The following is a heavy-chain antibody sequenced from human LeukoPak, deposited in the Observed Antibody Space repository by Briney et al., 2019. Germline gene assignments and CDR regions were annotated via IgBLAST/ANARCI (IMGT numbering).Heavy chain of an antibody. CDR1: GGSFSGYY. CDR3: ASLLGYCSSTSCSNWFDP. J-gene: IGHJ5*02. Sequence: PSETLSLTCAVYGGSFSGYYWSWIRQPPGKGLEWIGEINHSGSTNYNPSLKSRVTISVDTSKNQFSLKLSSVTAADTAVNYCASLLGYCSSTSCSNWFDPWGQGTLVTVSS. V-gene: IGHV4-34*01. D-gene: IGHD2-2*01. CDR2: INHSGST.